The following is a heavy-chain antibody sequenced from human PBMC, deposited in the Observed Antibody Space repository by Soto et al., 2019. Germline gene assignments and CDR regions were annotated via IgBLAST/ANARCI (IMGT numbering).Heavy chain of an antibody. J-gene: IGHJ4*02. V-gene: IGHV4-34*01. CDR1: GGSFSGYY. D-gene: IGHD3-3*01. CDR3: ARGGRFLEWSHSAPFSY. CDR2: IKHSGST. Sequence: QLQLQQWGAGLLKPSETLSLTCAVYGGSFSGYYWSWIRQPPGKGLEWIGEIKHSGSTNYNPSLKRRVTISVDTSKHQFALKLCSVTAADAAVYYCARGGRFLEWSHSAPFSYSGQGTLVTVSS.